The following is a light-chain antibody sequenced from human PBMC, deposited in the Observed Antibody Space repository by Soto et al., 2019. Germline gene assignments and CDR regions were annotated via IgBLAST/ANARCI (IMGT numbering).Light chain of an antibody. CDR3: QVWDSSSDPRGV. CDR2: YDS. Sequence: SYELTQPPSVSVAPGKTARITCGGNNMGSKSVHWYQQKPGQAPVLVIYYDSDRPSGIPERFSGSNSGNTATLTISRVEAGDEDDYYCQVWDSSSDPRGVFGTGTKVTVL. CDR1: NMGSKS. V-gene: IGLV3-21*04. J-gene: IGLJ1*01.